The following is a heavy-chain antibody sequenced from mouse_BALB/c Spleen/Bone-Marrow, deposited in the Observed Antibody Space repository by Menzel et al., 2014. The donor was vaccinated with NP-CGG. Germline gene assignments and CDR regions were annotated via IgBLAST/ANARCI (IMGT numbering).Heavy chain of an antibody. Sequence: QVQLQQPGAELVKPGVSVKLSCKASGYTFTNYYMYWVKQRPGQDLEWIGETNPSNGGTNSNEKFKSKATLTVDKSSSTAYMQLSSLTSEDSAVYYCTTLGRFAYWGQGTLVTVSA. CDR1: GYTFTNYY. J-gene: IGHJ3*01. V-gene: IGHV1S81*02. CDR2: TNPSNGGT. CDR3: TTLGRFAY. D-gene: IGHD4-1*01.